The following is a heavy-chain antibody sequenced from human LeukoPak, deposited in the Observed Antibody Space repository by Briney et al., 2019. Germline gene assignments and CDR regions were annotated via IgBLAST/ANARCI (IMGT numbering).Heavy chain of an antibody. V-gene: IGHV4-61*02. CDR2: IYTSGST. CDR1: GGSISSGSYY. J-gene: IGHJ5*02. CDR3: ARDWYYGSGSYYNLFDP. D-gene: IGHD3-10*01. Sequence: SETLSLTCTVSGGSISSGSYYWSWIRQPAGKGLEWIGRIYTSGSTNYNPSLKSRVTISVDTSKNQFSLKLSSVTAADTAVYYCARDWYYGSGSYYNLFDPWGQGTLVTVSS.